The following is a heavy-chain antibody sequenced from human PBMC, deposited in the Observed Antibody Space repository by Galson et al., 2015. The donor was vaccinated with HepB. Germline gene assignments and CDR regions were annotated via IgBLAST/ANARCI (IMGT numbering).Heavy chain of an antibody. CDR3: AKDVVPFSIGWDYYDY. V-gene: IGHV3-30*18. D-gene: IGHD6-19*01. CDR2: ISYDGVDK. Sequence: SLRLSCAVSGFTFSSHAMHWVRQAPGEGLEWVADISYDGVDKYYAHSVKGRFTISRDNAKNTLYLKMNSLKTEDTAVYYCAKDVVPFSIGWDYYDYRGQGTRVTVSS. CDR1: GFTFSSHA. J-gene: IGHJ4*02.